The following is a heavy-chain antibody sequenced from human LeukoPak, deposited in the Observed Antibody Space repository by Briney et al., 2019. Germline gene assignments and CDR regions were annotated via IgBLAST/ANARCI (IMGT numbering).Heavy chain of an antibody. J-gene: IGHJ4*02. CDR3: AKTYYYDSSGYYHTSHFDY. CDR2: ISGSGGST. Sequence: GGSLRLSCAASGFTFSSYAMSWVRQAPGKGLEWVSAISGSGGSTYYANSVKGRFTISRDNSKNTLYLQMNSLRAEDTAVYYCAKTYYYDSSGYYHTSHFDYWGQGTLVTVSS. V-gene: IGHV3-23*01. D-gene: IGHD3-22*01. CDR1: GFTFSSYA.